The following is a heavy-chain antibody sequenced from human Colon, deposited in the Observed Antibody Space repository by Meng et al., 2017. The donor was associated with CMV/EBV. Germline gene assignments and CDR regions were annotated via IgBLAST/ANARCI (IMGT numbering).Heavy chain of an antibody. Sequence: GESLKISCATSGFTFSSYTMHWVRQAPGKGLEWVSSISTSGTKIYYADSVKGRFTVSRDDARDSLFLHLNSLRAEDTALYYCARDMGFLGGTFDYWGQGTLVTVSS. CDR3: ARDMGFLGGTFDY. V-gene: IGHV3-21*01. CDR2: ISTSGTKI. CDR1: GFTFSSYT. D-gene: IGHD1-26*01. J-gene: IGHJ4*02.